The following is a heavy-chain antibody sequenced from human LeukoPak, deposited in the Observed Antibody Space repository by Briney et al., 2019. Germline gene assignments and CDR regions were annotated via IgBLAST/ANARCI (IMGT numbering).Heavy chain of an antibody. V-gene: IGHV3-23*01. CDR1: GFTFSSYA. Sequence: GGSLRLSCAASGFTFSSYAMSWVRQAPGKGLEWVSAISGSGGSTYYADSVKGRFTISRDNFKNTLYLQMNSLRAEDTAVYYCAKRGGSGSYYFDYWGQGTLVTVSS. D-gene: IGHD3-10*01. J-gene: IGHJ4*02. CDR2: ISGSGGST. CDR3: AKRGGSGSYYFDY.